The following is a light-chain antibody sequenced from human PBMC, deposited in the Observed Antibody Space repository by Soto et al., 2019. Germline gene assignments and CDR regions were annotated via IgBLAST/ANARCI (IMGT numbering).Light chain of an antibody. J-gene: IGKJ2*01. CDR2: SAS. CDR3: QQGHTWPLT. V-gene: IGKV3-15*01. Sequence: EIVMPQSPATLSVSPGERATLSCRASQSISTELAWYQQKPGQPPRLLIYSASTRATGVPARFTGSGSGSEFTLTIRGLQSEDFAVYYCQQGHTWPLTFGQGIRLEI. CDR1: QSISTE.